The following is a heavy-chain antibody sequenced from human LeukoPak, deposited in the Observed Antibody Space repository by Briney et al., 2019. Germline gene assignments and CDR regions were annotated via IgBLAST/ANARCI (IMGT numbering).Heavy chain of an antibody. D-gene: IGHD6-13*01. CDR3: ARGAVIAAADEYHYGMDV. CDR2: IYYSGST. J-gene: IGHJ6*02. CDR1: GGSISSYY. V-gene: IGHV4-59*01. Sequence: PSETLSLTCTVSGGSISSYYWSWIRQPPGKGLQWIGYIYYSGSTNYNPSLKSRVTISVDTSKNQFSLKLSSVTAADTAVYYCARGAVIAAADEYHYGMDVWGQGTTVTVSS.